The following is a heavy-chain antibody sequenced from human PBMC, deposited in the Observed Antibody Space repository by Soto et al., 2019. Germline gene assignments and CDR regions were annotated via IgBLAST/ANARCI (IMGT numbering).Heavy chain of an antibody. Sequence: QVQLVQSGAEVKKPGSSVKVSCKASGGTFSSYAISWVRQAPGQGLEWMGGIIPIFGTANYAQKFQGRVTITADESTSTAYMELSSLRSEDTAVYYCASHDGEPERLGANWFDPWGQGTLVTVSS. CDR1: GGTFSSYA. CDR3: ASHDGEPERLGANWFDP. CDR2: IIPIFGTA. V-gene: IGHV1-69*12. J-gene: IGHJ5*02. D-gene: IGHD1-26*01.